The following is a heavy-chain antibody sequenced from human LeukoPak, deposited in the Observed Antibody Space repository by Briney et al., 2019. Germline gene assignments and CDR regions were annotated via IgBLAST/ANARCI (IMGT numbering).Heavy chain of an antibody. V-gene: IGHV3-33*06. Sequence: GRSLRRSCAVSGFTFRNAGMNWVRQAPGKGLEWVAIIWYDGSNEYYGDSVKGRFIISRDDSRNTLYLQMNSLRAEDTAVYYCAKLVNYWGQGLLVTVSS. CDR2: IWYDGSNE. CDR3: AKLVNY. D-gene: IGHD2-21*01. CDR1: GFTFRNAG. J-gene: IGHJ4*02.